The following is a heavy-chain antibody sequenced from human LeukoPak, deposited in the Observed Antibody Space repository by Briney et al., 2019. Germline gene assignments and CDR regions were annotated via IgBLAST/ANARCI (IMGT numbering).Heavy chain of an antibody. CDR1: GFTFTSYD. Sequence: ASVKVSCKASGFTFTSYDINWVRRATGQGLEWMGWMNPNSGNTGYAQKFQGRVTMTRNTSISTAYMELSSLRSEDTAVYYCARSFQPHYYYYYMDVWGKGTTVTVSS. J-gene: IGHJ6*03. CDR2: MNPNSGNT. V-gene: IGHV1-8*01. D-gene: IGHD2-2*01. CDR3: ARSFQPHYYYYYMDV.